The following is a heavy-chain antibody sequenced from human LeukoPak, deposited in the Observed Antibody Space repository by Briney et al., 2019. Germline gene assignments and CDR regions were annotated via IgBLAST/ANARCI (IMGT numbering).Heavy chain of an antibody. CDR2: INHSGNT. V-gene: IGHV4-34*01. J-gene: IGHJ4*02. D-gene: IGHD1-1*01. Sequence: SETLSLTCAVYGGSFSSYYWSWIRQPPGGGLEWIGEINHSGNTYYNPTLKSRVTISVDTSKNQFSLELNSVTAADTAVYYCAGKYNFGENWGQGTLVTVSS. CDR3: AGKYNFGEN. CDR1: GGSFSSYY.